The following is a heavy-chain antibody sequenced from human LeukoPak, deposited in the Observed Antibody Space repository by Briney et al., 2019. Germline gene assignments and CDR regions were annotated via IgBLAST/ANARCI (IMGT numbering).Heavy chain of an antibody. J-gene: IGHJ4*02. V-gene: IGHV3-48*03. CDR2: ISGSGTTT. Sequence: GGSLRLSCEASAFSFSSHEMNWVRQAPGQGLEGVAFISGSGTTTYYADSVKDRFSISRDNAKNSLSLHMSSLRVEDTGVYFCVRGGRYDDHFDHWGQGTLVTVSS. CDR1: AFSFSSHE. CDR3: VRGGRYDDHFDH. D-gene: IGHD6-19*01.